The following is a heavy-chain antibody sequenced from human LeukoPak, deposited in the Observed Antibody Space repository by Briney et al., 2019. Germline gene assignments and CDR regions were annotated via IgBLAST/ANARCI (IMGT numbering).Heavy chain of an antibody. CDR3: AKGWFGESPGEYFDY. Sequence: GGSLRLSCAASGFTFSSYGMHWVRQAPGKGLEWVAFIRYDGSNKYYADSVKGRFTISRDNSKNTLYLQMNSLRAEVTAVYYCAKGWFGESPGEYFDYWGQGTLVTVSS. CDR2: IRYDGSNK. CDR1: GFTFSSYG. D-gene: IGHD3-10*01. V-gene: IGHV3-30*02. J-gene: IGHJ4*02.